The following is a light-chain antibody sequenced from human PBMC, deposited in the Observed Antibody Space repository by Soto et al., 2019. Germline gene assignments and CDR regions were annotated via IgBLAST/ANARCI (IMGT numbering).Light chain of an antibody. V-gene: IGLV2-11*01. CDR3: FSYTSSGTYV. J-gene: IGLJ1*01. CDR1: SSDFGGYNY. CDR2: DVS. Sequence: QSALAQPRSVSGSPGQSVTISCTGTSSDFGGYNYVSWYQHHPGKAPKLMIYDVSERPSGVPDRFSGSKSGNTASLTISGLQAEDETDYYCFSYTSSGTYVFGTGTKVTVL.